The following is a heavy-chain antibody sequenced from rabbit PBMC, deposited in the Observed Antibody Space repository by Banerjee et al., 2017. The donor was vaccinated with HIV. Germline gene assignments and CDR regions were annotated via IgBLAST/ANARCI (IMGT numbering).Heavy chain of an antibody. CDR2: IAAGSSGDT. CDR3: ARDDDYGDYYFSL. D-gene: IGHD2-1*01. CDR1: GFSFSGIDY. Sequence: QSLEESGGDLVKPEGSLTLTCTASGFSFSGIDYMCWVRQTPGKGLEWIACIAAGSSGDTYYANWAKGRFTISKTSSTTVTLQMTSLTAADTATYFCARDDDYGDYYFSLWGPGTIVTVS. J-gene: IGHJ4*01. V-gene: IGHV1S40*01.